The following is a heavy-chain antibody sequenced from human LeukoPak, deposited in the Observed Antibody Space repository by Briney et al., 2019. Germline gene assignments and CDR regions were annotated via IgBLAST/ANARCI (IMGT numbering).Heavy chain of an antibody. CDR2: IWYDGSNE. Sequence: GGSLRLSCAASGFTFSSYGMHWVRQAPGKGLEWVAVIWYDGSNEYYADSVKGRFTISRDNSKNTLYLQMNSLRAEDTAVYYCARGTDCSSTSCYILEIDYWGQGTLVTVSS. D-gene: IGHD2-2*02. CDR3: ARGTDCSSTSCYILEIDY. CDR1: GFTFSSYG. J-gene: IGHJ4*02. V-gene: IGHV3-33*01.